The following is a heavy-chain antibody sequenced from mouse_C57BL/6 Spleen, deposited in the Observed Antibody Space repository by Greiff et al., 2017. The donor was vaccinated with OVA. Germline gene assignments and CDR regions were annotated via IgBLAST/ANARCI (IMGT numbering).Heavy chain of an antibody. D-gene: IGHD2-4*01. V-gene: IGHV5-9-1*02. CDR3: TRVLYYDYGFDY. CDR1: GFTFSSYA. J-gene: IGHJ2*01. Sequence: EVMLVESGEGLVKPGGSLKLSCAASGFTFSSYAMSWVRQTPEKRLEWVAYISSGGDYIYYADTVKGRFTISRDNARNTLYLQMSSLKSEDTAMYYCTRVLYYDYGFDYWGQGTTLTVSS. CDR2: ISSGGDYI.